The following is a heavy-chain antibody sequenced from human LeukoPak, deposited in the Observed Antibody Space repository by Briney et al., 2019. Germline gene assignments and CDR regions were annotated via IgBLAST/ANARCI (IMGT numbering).Heavy chain of an antibody. V-gene: IGHV4-30-4*08. CDR3: ARGNYGDYKYYYYYYMDV. Sequence: SETLSLTCTVSGGSLSSGDYYWSWIRQPPGKGLGWIGYIYYNGSTYYNPSLKSRVTISVDTSKNQFSLKLSSVTAADTAVYYCARGNYGDYKYYYYYYMDVWGKGTTVTVSS. J-gene: IGHJ6*03. CDR2: IYYNGST. CDR1: GGSLSSGDYY. D-gene: IGHD4-17*01.